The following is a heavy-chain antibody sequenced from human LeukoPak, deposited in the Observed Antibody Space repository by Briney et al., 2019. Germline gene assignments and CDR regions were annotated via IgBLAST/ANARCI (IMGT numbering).Heavy chain of an antibody. J-gene: IGHJ2*01. V-gene: IGHV1-2*02. Sequence: ASVTVSCKASEYTFTGYYMHWVRQAPGQGLEWMGWINPNSGGTHYAPKFQGRVTMTRDTSISTAYMELSRLRSDDTAVYYCARRPYVPFPNWYFDLWGRGTLVTVSS. D-gene: IGHD3-10*02. CDR2: INPNSGGT. CDR1: EYTFTGYY. CDR3: ARRPYVPFPNWYFDL.